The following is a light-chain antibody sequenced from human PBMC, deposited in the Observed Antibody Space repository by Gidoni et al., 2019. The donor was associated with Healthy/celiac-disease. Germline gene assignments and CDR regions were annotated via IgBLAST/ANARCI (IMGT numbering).Light chain of an antibody. Sequence: IQLTQSPSSLSASLGDRVTITFRASQGISSYLTWYQQKPGKDPKLLIYAASTLQSGVPSRFSGSGSGTDFTLTISSLQPEDFATSYCQQLNSYPPFTFGPGTKVDIK. CDR2: AAS. V-gene: IGKV1-9*01. CDR1: QGISSY. CDR3: QQLNSYPPFT. J-gene: IGKJ3*01.